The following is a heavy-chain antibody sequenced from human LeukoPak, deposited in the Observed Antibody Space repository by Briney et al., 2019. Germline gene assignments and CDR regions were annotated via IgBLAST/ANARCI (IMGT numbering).Heavy chain of an antibody. CDR1: GYTFTFYY. J-gene: IGHJ4*02. D-gene: IGHD1-26*01. V-gene: IGHV1-46*01. Sequence: ASMKVSCKASGYTFTFYYMHWVRQAPGQGLEWMGIINPAGGSTTYAQKFQGRLTMTRDTSTSTVSMELSSLKSEDTALYYCAGGSGSPDYWGQGTLVTVSS. CDR2: INPAGGST. CDR3: AGGSGSPDY.